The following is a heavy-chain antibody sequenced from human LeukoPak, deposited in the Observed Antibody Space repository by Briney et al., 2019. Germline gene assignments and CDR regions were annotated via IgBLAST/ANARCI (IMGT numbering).Heavy chain of an antibody. D-gene: IGHD2-2*02. J-gene: IGHJ6*03. CDR1: GFTFSSYS. CDR3: ARGSCSSTSCYRAYYYYYMDV. CDR2: ISSSSSTI. Sequence: GGSLRLSCAAPGFTFSSYSMNWVRQAPGKGLEWVSYISSSSSTIYYADSVKGRFTISRDNAKNSLYLQMNSLRAEDTAVYYCARGSCSSTSCYRAYYYYYMDVWGKGTTVTVSS. V-gene: IGHV3-48*01.